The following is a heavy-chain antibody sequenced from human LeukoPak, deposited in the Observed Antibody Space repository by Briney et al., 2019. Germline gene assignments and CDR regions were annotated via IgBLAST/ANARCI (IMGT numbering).Heavy chain of an antibody. CDR1: GFTFSSYA. J-gene: IGHJ4*02. Sequence: PGGSLRLSCAASGFTFSSYAMHWVRQAPGKGLEWVAVISYDGSNKYYADSVKGRFTISRDNSMNTLYLQMNSLRAEDTAVYYCARPPGYSSSWGQGTLVTVSS. D-gene: IGHD6-13*01. V-gene: IGHV3-30-3*01. CDR3: ARPPGYSSS. CDR2: ISYDGSNK.